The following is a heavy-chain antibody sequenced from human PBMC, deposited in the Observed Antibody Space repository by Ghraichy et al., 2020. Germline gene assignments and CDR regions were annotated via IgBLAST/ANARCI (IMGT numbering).Heavy chain of an antibody. CDR2: IKTDGSNI. J-gene: IGHJ3*02. V-gene: IGHV3-74*01. CDR1: GFTFSNYW. CDR3: ARDLRGSFDI. Sequence: GESLNISCAASGFTFSNYWMHWVRQVPGKGLMWVSRIKTDGSNIGYADSVKGRFTISRDNAKNTLYLQMDSLRAEDTAVYYCARDLRGSFDIWGQGTMVTVSS.